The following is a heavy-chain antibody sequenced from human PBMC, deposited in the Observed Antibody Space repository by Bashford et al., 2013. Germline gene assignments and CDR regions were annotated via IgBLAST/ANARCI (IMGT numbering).Heavy chain of an antibody. Sequence: VASVKVSCKASGYTFTSYSLHWVRQAPGQRLEWMGWINTGDGNTKYSQKFQGRVTITRDTSKNQFSLKLTSVTAADTAVYYCARGARIAAAPSPTRYYGLDIWGQGTTVTVSS. CDR1: GYTFTSYS. V-gene: IGHV1-3*04. CDR3: ARGARIAAAPSPTRYYGLDI. D-gene: IGHD6-13*01. J-gene: IGHJ6*02. CDR2: INTGDGNT.